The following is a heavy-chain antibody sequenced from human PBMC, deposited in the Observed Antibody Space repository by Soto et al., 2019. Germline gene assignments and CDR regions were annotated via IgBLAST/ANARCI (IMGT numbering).Heavy chain of an antibody. CDR1: GFTFSSYA. Sequence: GGSLRLSCAASGFTFSSYAMSWVLQAPWKGLEWVSAISGSGGSTYYADSVKGRFTISRDNSKNTLYLQMNSLRAEDTAVYYCAKGLRGGYDKKYYFDYWGQGTLVTVSS. CDR2: ISGSGGST. V-gene: IGHV3-23*01. CDR3: AKGLRGGYDKKYYFDY. J-gene: IGHJ4*02. D-gene: IGHD5-12*01.